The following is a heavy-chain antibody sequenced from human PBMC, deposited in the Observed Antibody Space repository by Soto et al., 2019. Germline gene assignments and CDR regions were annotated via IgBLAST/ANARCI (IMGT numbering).Heavy chain of an antibody. J-gene: IGHJ4*02. CDR2: IIPIFGTA. Sequence: VASVKVSCKASGGTFSSYAISWVRQAPGQGLEWMGGIIPIFGTANYAQKFQGRVTITADESTSTAYMELSSLRSEDTAVYYCARDLYSGSSRWGQGTLVTVPQ. V-gene: IGHV1-69*13. CDR3: ARDLYSGSSR. CDR1: GGTFSSYA. D-gene: IGHD1-26*01.